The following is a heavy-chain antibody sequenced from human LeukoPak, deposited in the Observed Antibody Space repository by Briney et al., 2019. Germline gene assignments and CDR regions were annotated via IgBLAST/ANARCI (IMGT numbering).Heavy chain of an antibody. CDR3: ARDRSSGSFDY. CDR1: GGSISSGSYY. D-gene: IGHD6-13*01. V-gene: IGHV4-61*02. Sequence: SETLSLTCIVSGGSISSGSYYWSWIRQPAGKGLEWIGRIYTSGSTNYNPSLKSRVTISVDTSKNQFSLKLSSVTAADTAVYYCARDRSSGSFDYWGQGTLVTVSS. CDR2: IYTSGST. J-gene: IGHJ4*02.